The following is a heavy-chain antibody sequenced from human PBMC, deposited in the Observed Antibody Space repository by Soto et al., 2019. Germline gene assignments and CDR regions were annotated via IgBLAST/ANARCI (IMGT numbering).Heavy chain of an antibody. Sequence: XSVKVSCKASGYTFSSYGINWVRQAPGQGLEWMGWISAYNGNRNYAQKLHGRVILTTDTSTNTAYMQLRSLRSDDTAVYYCARRYGDPSSAAGFDYWGQGTLVTVSS. CDR1: GYTFSSYG. CDR3: ARRYGDPSSAAGFDY. J-gene: IGHJ4*02. V-gene: IGHV1-18*01. CDR2: ISAYNGNR. D-gene: IGHD4-17*01.